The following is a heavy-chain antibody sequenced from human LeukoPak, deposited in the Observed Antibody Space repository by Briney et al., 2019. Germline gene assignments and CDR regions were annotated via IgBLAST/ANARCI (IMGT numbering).Heavy chain of an antibody. Sequence: GASVKVSCKASGYTFTSYYMHWVRQAPGQGLEWMGIINPSGGSTSYAQKLQGRVTMTRDTSTSTVYMELSSLRSEDTAVYYCARGGIVVVPAAIRWFDPWGQGTLVTVSS. J-gene: IGHJ5*02. CDR3: ARGGIVVVPAAIRWFDP. CDR2: INPSGGST. V-gene: IGHV1-46*01. D-gene: IGHD2-2*01. CDR1: GYTFTSYY.